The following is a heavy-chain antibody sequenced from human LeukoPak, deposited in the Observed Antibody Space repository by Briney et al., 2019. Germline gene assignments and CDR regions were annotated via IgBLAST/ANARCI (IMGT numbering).Heavy chain of an antibody. D-gene: IGHD3-22*01. J-gene: IGHJ4*02. CDR2: ITPIFGTA. CDR3: ARDQYYYDSSGYLSAAYFDY. V-gene: IGHV1-69*05. Sequence: SAKVSCKASGGTFSSYAISWVRQAPGQGLEWMGWITPIFGTANYAQKFQGRVTITTDESTSTAYMELSSLRSEDTAVYYCARDQYYYDSSGYLSAAYFDYWGQGTLVTVSS. CDR1: GGTFSSYA.